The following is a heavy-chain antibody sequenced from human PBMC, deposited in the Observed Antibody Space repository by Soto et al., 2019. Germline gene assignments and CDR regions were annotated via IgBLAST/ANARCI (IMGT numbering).Heavy chain of an antibody. Sequence: WASVKGSCKASGYTFTGYYMHWVLQAPGQGLEWMGWINPNSGGTNYAQKFQGRVTMTRDTSISTAYLELSRLRSDDTAVYYCAREYYGSGSYYKYYFDYWGQGTLVTVSS. V-gene: IGHV1-2*02. CDR2: INPNSGGT. CDR1: GYTFTGYY. CDR3: AREYYGSGSYYKYYFDY. J-gene: IGHJ4*02. D-gene: IGHD3-10*01.